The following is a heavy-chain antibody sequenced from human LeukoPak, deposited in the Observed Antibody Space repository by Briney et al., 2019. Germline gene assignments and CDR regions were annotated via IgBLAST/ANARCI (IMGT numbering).Heavy chain of an antibody. CDR3: TRWTTTWNDYYYGMDV. Sequence: GGSLKLSCAASGFTFSGSAMHWVRQASGKGLEWVGRIRSKANSYATAYVASVKGRFTISRDDSKNTAYLRMNSLKTEDTAVYYCTRWTTTWNDYYYGMDVWGQGTTVTVSS. V-gene: IGHV3-73*01. D-gene: IGHD4-11*01. CDR1: GFTFSGSA. CDR2: IRSKANSYAT. J-gene: IGHJ6*02.